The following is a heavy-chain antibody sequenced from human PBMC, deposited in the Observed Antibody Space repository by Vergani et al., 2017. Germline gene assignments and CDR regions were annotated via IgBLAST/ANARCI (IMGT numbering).Heavy chain of an antibody. V-gene: IGHV4-59*01. CDR3: ARARGYGDYGWYYYDYMDV. D-gene: IGHD4-17*01. Sequence: QVQLQESGPGLVKPSETLSLTCTVSGGSISSYYWSWIRQPPGKGLEWIGYIYYSGSTNYNPSLKSRVTISVDTSKNQFSLKLSSVTAADTAVYYCARARGYGDYGWYYYDYMDVWGKGTTVTVSS. CDR1: GGSISSYY. CDR2: IYYSGST. J-gene: IGHJ6*03.